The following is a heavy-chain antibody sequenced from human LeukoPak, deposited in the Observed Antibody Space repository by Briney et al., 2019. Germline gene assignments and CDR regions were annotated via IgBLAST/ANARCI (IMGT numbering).Heavy chain of an antibody. V-gene: IGHV1-69*13. CDR1: GEKFTNYA. CDR3: VKDVPPHINMNRGVFGGLDV. J-gene: IGHJ3*01. CDR2: IISVFRTT. D-gene: IGHD3-10*01. Sequence: ASVKVSCKASGEKFTNYAISWVRQAPGQGLQWIGGIISVFRTTNYAQKFQGRVTITADESSSTAYLELSSLTSEDSAVYYCVKDVPPHINMNRGVFGGLDVWGPGTMVIVSS.